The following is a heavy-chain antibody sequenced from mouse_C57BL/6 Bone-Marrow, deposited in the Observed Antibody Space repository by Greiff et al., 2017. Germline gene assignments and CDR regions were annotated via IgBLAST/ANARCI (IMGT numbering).Heavy chain of an antibody. CDR1: GFTFNTYA. J-gene: IGHJ3*01. Sequence: EVQLQQSGGGLVQPKGSLKLSCAASGFTFNTYAMHWVRQAPGKGLEWVARIRSKSSNYATYYADSVKDRFTISRDDSQSMLYLQMNNLKTEDTAMYYCVRDHGYPAWFAYWGQGTLVTVSA. D-gene: IGHD2-2*01. CDR3: VRDHGYPAWFAY. CDR2: IRSKSSNYAT. V-gene: IGHV10-3*01.